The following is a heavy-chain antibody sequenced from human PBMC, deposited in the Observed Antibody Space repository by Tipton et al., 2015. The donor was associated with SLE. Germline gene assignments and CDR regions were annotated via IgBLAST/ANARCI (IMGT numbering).Heavy chain of an antibody. V-gene: IGHV4-59*11. D-gene: IGHD4-11*01. CDR2: INYSGST. CDR3: AREFLNPVTTVHYYFDL. J-gene: IGHJ2*01. Sequence: TLSLTCTVSGGSISSHYWSWIRRPPGKALEWIAYINYSGSTNYNPSLTSRVTMSVDTSKNHFSLKLISVTAADTAVYYCAREFLNPVTTVHYYFDLWGRGTLVTVSS. CDR1: GGSISSHY.